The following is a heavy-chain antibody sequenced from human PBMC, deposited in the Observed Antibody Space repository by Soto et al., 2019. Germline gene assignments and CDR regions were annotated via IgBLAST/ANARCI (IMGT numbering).Heavy chain of an antibody. CDR2: ISYDGSNK. J-gene: IGHJ3*02. CDR1: GFTFSSYG. D-gene: IGHD2-2*01. CDR3: AKDPSLVVPAAPNAPFDI. Sequence: GGSLRLSCAASGFTFSSYGMHWVRQAPGKGLEWVAVISYDGSNKYYADSVKGRFTISRDNSKNTLYLQMNSLRAEDTAVYYCAKDPSLVVPAAPNAPFDIWGQGTMVTVSS. V-gene: IGHV3-30*18.